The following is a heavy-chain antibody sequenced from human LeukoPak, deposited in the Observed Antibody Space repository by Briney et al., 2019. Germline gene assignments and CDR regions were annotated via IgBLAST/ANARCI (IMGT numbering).Heavy chain of an antibody. CDR1: GFTFSSYE. J-gene: IGHJ3*02. CDR3: ARGYYYGSGSYYEYAFDI. Sequence: PGGSLRLSCAASGFTFSSYEMNWVRQAPGKGLEWVSYISSSGSTIYYADSVKGRFTISRDNAKNSLYLQMNSLRAGDTAVYYCARGYYYGSGSYYEYAFDIWGQGTMVTVSS. D-gene: IGHD3-10*01. CDR2: ISSSGSTI. V-gene: IGHV3-48*03.